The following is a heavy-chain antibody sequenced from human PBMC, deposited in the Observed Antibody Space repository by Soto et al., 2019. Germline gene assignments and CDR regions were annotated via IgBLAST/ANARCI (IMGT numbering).Heavy chain of an antibody. CDR2: ISSYNGHT. V-gene: IGHV1-18*01. D-gene: IGHD3-3*01. CDR3: ARSGFLEWLAAYSYYHMDV. Sequence: QVQLVQSGAEVKKPGASVKVSCKASGYTFTSYGIRWVRQAPGQGLEWMGWISSYNGHTNYAQKLQGRVTMTTDTSTRTVYMELRSLRSDDTAVYFCARSGFLEWLAAYSYYHMDVWGQGTTVTVSS. CDR1: GYTFTSYG. J-gene: IGHJ6*02.